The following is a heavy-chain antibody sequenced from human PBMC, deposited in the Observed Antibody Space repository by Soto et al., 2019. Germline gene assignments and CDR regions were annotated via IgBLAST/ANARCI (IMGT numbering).Heavy chain of an antibody. Sequence: GGSLRLSCAASGFTFSSYAMSWVRQAPGKGLEWVSAISGSGGSTYYTDSVKGRFTISRDNSKNTLYLQMNSLRAEDTAVYYCAKSAPLRLHLGELSFSPQTLFDYWGQGTLVTVSS. D-gene: IGHD3-16*02. CDR3: AKSAPLRLHLGELSFSPQTLFDY. J-gene: IGHJ4*02. V-gene: IGHV3-23*01. CDR1: GFTFSSYA. CDR2: ISGSGGST.